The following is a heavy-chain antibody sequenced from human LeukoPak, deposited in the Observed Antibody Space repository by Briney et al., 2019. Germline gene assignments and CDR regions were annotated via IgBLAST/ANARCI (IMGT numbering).Heavy chain of an antibody. CDR2: ISGSGGST. CDR1: GFTFSSYA. CDR3: AKMGNRYGDYFDY. D-gene: IGHD4-17*01. Sequence: GVLRLSCAASGFTFSSYAMSWVRQAPGKGLEWVSAISGSGGSTYYADSVKGRFTISRDNSKNTLYLQMNSLRAEDTAVYYCAKMGNRYGDYFDYWGQGTLVTVSS. J-gene: IGHJ4*02. V-gene: IGHV3-23*01.